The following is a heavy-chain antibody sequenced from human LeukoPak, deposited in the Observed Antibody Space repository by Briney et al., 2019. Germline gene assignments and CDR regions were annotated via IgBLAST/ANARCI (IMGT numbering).Heavy chain of an antibody. CDR3: ARDYDSSGYYDY. CDR1: GFTFSSYS. J-gene: IGHJ4*02. Sequence: GGSLRLSCAASGFTFSSYSMNWVRQAPGKGLEWVSSISSSSSYIYYADSVKGRFTISRDNAKNSLYLQMNSLRAEDTAVYYCARDYDSSGYYDYWGQGTLVTVSS. V-gene: IGHV3-21*01. CDR2: ISSSSSYI. D-gene: IGHD3-22*01.